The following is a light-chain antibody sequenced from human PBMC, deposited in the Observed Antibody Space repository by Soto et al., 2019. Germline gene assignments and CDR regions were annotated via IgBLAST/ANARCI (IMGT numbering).Light chain of an antibody. J-gene: IGKJ4*01. CDR3: QQYYSTPLT. CDR1: QXVLYSSNNKNY. CDR2: WAS. V-gene: IGKV4-1*01. Sequence: DIVMTQSPDSLAVSLGXXATXNCKSSQXVLYSSNNKNYLAWYQQKPGQPPKLLIYWASTRESGVPDRFSGSGSGTDFTLTISSLQAEDVAVYYCQQYYSTPLTFGGGTKVEIK.